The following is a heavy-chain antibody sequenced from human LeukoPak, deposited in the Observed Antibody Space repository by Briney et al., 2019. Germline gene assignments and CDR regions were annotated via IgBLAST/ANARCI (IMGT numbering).Heavy chain of an antibody. J-gene: IGHJ4*02. V-gene: IGHV3-15*01. Sequence: PGGSLRLSCAASGFTFSNAWMSWVRQAPGKGLEWVGRIKSKTDGGTTDYAAPVKGRFTISRDDSKNTLYLQMNSLRAEDTAVYYCAKESIVGATLDYWGQGTLVTVSS. CDR2: IKSKTDGGTT. D-gene: IGHD1-26*01. CDR3: AKESIVGATLDY. CDR1: GFTFSNAW.